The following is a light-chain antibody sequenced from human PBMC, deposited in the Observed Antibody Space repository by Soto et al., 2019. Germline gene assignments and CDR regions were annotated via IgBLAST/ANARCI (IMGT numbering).Light chain of an antibody. J-gene: IGKJ5*01. Sequence: LQMTQSPSTLSASLGDRSTITCGASQRLSRWLHWYRNKAWKARKVLIFDASSLESGVPSRFSGSGSATDFTLTISSLQPEDVATYYCQQSYSTPITFGRGTRLEI. V-gene: IGKV1-39*01. CDR3: QQSYSTPIT. CDR2: DAS. CDR1: QRLSRW.